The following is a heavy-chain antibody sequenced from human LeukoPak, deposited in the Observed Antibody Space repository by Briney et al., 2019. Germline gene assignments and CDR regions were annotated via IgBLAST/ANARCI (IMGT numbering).Heavy chain of an antibody. D-gene: IGHD3-10*01. CDR2: IDGNGRTT. CDR1: GFTFSSEW. V-gene: IGHV3-74*01. CDR3: ARDVPRTSGP. Sequence: GGSLRLSCAASGFTFSSEWMHWVRQAPGRGLVWISHIDGNGRTTNYGDSVRGRFTVSRDNAKNTLYLQMNSLRAEDTAVYYCARDVPRTSGPWGQGTLVTVSS. J-gene: IGHJ5*02.